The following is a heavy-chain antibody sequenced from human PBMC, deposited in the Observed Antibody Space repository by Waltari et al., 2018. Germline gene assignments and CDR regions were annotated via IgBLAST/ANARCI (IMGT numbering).Heavy chain of an antibody. CDR3: VRESPFEPRGWFDP. Sequence: EVQLVESGGGLVKPGGSLRLSCPASGFIFYRSRMNWVRQAPGKGLEWVSSVSASSHYIYYADSVKGRFTVSRDNAKSSLYLQMDSLRAEDTAVYYCVRESPFEPRGWFDPWGQGTLVTVSS. CDR2: VSASSHYI. J-gene: IGHJ5*02. V-gene: IGHV3-21*01. CDR1: GFIFYRSR. D-gene: IGHD3-16*01.